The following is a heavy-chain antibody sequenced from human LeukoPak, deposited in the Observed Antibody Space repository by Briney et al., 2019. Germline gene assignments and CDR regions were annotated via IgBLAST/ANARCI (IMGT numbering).Heavy chain of an antibody. CDR1: GGSISSYY. D-gene: IGHD3-10*01. V-gene: IGHV4-59*12. J-gene: IGHJ3*02. CDR2: IYYSGST. Sequence: SETLSLTCTVSGGSISSYYWSWIRQPPGKGLEWIGSIYYSGSTYYNPSLKSRVTISVDTSKNQFSLKLSSVTAADTAVYYCARDMGSTSRARAAFDIWGQGTMVTVSS. CDR3: ARDMGSTSRARAAFDI.